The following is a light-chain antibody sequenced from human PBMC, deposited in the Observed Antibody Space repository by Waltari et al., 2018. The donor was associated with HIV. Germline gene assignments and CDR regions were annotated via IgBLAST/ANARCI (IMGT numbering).Light chain of an antibody. J-gene: IGKJ2*01. CDR1: QGIGTD. V-gene: IGKV1-27*01. CDR2: AAS. CDR3: QRYDRAPYT. Sequence: DVQMTQSPSSLSASVGDRVALTCRASQGIGTDLAWYQQKPGKVPKLLIYAASTLQSGVPSRFSGGGSGTDFILTITNLQTEDFSFYYCQRYDRAPYTLGPGTRLELK.